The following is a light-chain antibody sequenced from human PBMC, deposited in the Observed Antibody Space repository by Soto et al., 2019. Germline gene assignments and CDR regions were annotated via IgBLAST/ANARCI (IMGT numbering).Light chain of an antibody. CDR1: SSDVGGYNS. V-gene: IGLV2-11*01. CDR2: DVS. Sequence: QSALTQPRSVSGSPGQSVTISCTGTSSDVGGYNSVSWYQQHPGKAPKLMIYDVSKRPSGVPDRFSGSKSGNTASLTISGLQAEDEADDYCCSYVGTYSDVFGTGTKLTVL. J-gene: IGLJ1*01. CDR3: CSYVGTYSDV.